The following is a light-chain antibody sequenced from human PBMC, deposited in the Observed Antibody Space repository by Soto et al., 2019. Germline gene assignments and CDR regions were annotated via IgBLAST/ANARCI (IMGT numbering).Light chain of an antibody. CDR2: AAS. CDR1: QSISSY. V-gene: IGKV1-39*01. Sequence: DIQMTQTPSSLSASVGDRVTITCRASQSISSYLNWYQQKPGKAPKLLIYAASSLQSGVPSRFSGSGSGTDFTLTISSLQPEDFATYYCQQSYSTLFTFGGGTKVDNK. J-gene: IGKJ4*01. CDR3: QQSYSTLFT.